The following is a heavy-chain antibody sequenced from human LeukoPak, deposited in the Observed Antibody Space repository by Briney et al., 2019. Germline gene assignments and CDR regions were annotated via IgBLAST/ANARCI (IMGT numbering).Heavy chain of an antibody. CDR2: IYISGTT. J-gene: IGHJ4*02. CDR1: GASISSYY. CDR3: ARDDVPYRGTYTPFDV. D-gene: IGHD3-10*02. Sequence: PSGTPCLTCSVSGASISSYYWSCVRQPAGKGREWIGRIYISGTTKHNPSLKSRVTMSVDTSKNPFSLRLTSVTAADTAVYFCARDDVPYRGTYTPFDVWGQGTLVTVSS. V-gene: IGHV4-4*07.